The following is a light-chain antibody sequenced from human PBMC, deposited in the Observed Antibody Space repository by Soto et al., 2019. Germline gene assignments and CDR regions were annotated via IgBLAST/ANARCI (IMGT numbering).Light chain of an antibody. CDR2: QDN. J-gene: IGLJ1*01. Sequence: NFMLTQPHSVSESPGKTVTIYCTRSSGSIASNFVQWSQQRPGSSPTTVIYQDNQRPSGVPHRFSGSIDRSSNSASLTISGLRTEDEADYYGQSYDESRHVFGTGTKVTVL. CDR3: QSYDESRHV. CDR1: SGSIASNF. V-gene: IGLV6-57*01.